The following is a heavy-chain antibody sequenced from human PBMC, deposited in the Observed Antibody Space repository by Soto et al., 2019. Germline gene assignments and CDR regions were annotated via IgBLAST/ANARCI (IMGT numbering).Heavy chain of an antibody. CDR1: GFTFRSFT. CDR2: ISSNSAYI. Sequence: GGSLRLSCAASGFTFRSFTMNWVRQAPGKGLEWVSTISSNSAYIYYTDALRGRFTISRDNAKNSLHLQMNSLRVEDTAVYYCTRDASRDSSARGWFDPWGPGTLVTVSS. J-gene: IGHJ5*02. V-gene: IGHV3-21*01. CDR3: TRDASRDSSARGWFDP. D-gene: IGHD6-13*01.